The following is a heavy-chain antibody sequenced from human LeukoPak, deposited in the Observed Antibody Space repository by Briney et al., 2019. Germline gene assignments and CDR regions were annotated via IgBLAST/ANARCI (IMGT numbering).Heavy chain of an antibody. CDR2: ISGSGGST. V-gene: IGHV3-23*01. J-gene: IGHJ4*02. D-gene: IGHD3-16*01. Sequence: GGTLRLSCAASGFTFSSYGMSWVRQAPGKGLEWVSAISGSGGSTYYADSVKGRFTISRDNAKNSLYLQMNSLRAEDTAVYYCAREEGYVFDYWGQGTLVTVSS. CDR1: GFTFSSYG. CDR3: AREEGYVFDY.